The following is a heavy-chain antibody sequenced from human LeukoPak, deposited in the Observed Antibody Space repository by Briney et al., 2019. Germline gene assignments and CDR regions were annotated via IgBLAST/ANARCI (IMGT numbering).Heavy chain of an antibody. J-gene: IGHJ4*02. CDR2: VSYDGGHK. V-gene: IGHV3-30*03. CDR3: ARDRINMMVLGHDSGLDF. Sequence: GGSLRLSCVGSGFSLNEYGIHWVRQAPGKGLEWVAVVSYDGGHKYYADSVKGRFTISRDTSSDTVSLQMNSLRVEDTAVYYCARDRINMMVLGHDSGLDFWGQGTLVTVPS. CDR1: GFSLNEYG. D-gene: IGHD3-22*01.